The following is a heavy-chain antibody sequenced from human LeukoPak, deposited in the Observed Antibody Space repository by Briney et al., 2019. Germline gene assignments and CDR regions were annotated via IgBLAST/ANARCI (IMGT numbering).Heavy chain of an antibody. CDR2: MNPNSGNT. Sequence: GASVKVSCKASGYTFTSYDINWVRQATRQGLEWMGWMNPNSGNTGYAQKFQGRVTMTRNTSISTAYMELSSLRSEDTAVYYCARGDALRWGMDVWGKGTTVTVSS. J-gene: IGHJ6*03. CDR1: GYTFTSYD. CDR3: ARGDALRWGMDV. V-gene: IGHV1-8*01. D-gene: IGHD4-23*01.